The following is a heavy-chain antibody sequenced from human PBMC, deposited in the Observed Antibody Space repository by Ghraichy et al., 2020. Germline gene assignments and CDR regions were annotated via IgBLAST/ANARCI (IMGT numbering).Heavy chain of an antibody. J-gene: IGHJ4*02. Sequence: ESLNISCAVSGSSFSDYFWSWIRQSPGKGLEWIGEINHRGLTNYNPSLKSRVTFSVATSKNQTSLNLTSVTAADTAVYYCARRQQLVRVFDYWGQGTLVNVSS. D-gene: IGHD6-13*01. CDR1: GSSFSDYF. CDR2: INHRGLT. V-gene: IGHV4-34*01. CDR3: ARRQQLVRVFDY.